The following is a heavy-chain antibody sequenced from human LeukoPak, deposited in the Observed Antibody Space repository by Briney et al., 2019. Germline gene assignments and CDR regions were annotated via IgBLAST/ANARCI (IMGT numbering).Heavy chain of an antibody. J-gene: IGHJ6*03. CDR1: GFDFSIYA. D-gene: IGHD3-16*01. V-gene: IGHV3-21*01. Sequence: GGSLRLSCAASGFDFSIYAIDWVRQAPGRGLEWVSSISSGSSFQNYADSVKGRFTISRDNAKNSVYLQMNRLGAEDTAVYFCAREGDPPGFYYYHHMDVWGKGTTVIVSS. CDR2: ISSGSSFQ. CDR3: AREGDPPGFYYYHHMDV.